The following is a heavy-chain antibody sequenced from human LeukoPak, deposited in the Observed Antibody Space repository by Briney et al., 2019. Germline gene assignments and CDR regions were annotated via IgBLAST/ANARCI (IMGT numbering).Heavy chain of an antibody. V-gene: IGHV4-4*07. CDR3: VRGSSTVTTEEDY. CDR2: LYSSGTT. CDR1: GGSITTYY. J-gene: IGHJ4*02. Sequence: PSETLSLTCTVSGGSITTYYWSWIRQPAGKGLEWIGRLYSSGTTNYNPSLKSRITMSLDTSKSQCSLRLSSVTAADTAVYYCVRGSSTVTTEEDYWGQGILVTVSP. D-gene: IGHD4-17*01.